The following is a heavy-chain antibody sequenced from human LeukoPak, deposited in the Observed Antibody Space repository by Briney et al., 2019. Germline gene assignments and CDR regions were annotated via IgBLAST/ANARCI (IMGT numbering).Heavy chain of an antibody. Sequence: SETLSLTCAVYGGSFSGYYWSWIRQPPGKGLEWIGEINHSGSTNYNPSLKSRVTISVDTSKNQFSLKLSSVTAADTAVYYCARGLGSSSFREDYWGPGTLVTVSS. CDR3: ARGLGSSSFREDY. J-gene: IGHJ4*02. CDR1: GGSFSGYY. D-gene: IGHD6-13*01. CDR2: INHSGST. V-gene: IGHV4-34*01.